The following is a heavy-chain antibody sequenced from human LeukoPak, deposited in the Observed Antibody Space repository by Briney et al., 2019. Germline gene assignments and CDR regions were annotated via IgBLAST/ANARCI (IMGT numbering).Heavy chain of an antibody. V-gene: IGHV3-33*06. CDR1: GVTFSSYG. CDR2: IWFDGSSK. Sequence: GGSLRLSCAASGVTFSSYGMHGVREAPGKGLEWVAGIWFDGSSKYYADSVKGRFTISRDNSKNTLYLQMNSLRAEDTAVYYCAKAGGEYYDFWSCYYIDYWGQGTLVTVSS. CDR3: AKAGGEYYDFWSCYYIDY. J-gene: IGHJ4*02. D-gene: IGHD3-3*01.